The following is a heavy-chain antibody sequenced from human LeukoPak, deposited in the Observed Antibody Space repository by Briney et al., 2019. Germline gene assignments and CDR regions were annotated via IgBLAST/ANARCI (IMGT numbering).Heavy chain of an antibody. CDR3: ARGDAFSGDH. V-gene: IGHV3-7*04. J-gene: IGHJ4*02. CDR2: IHPEGNEK. Sequence: PGGSLRLSCAVSGFTFSDFWMSWVRQAPGRGLEWVANIHPEGNEKYHVESVKGRFTISRDNAKNSLFLQMYGLRVEDTAVYYCARGDAFSGDHWGQGTLVTVSS. CDR1: GFTFSDFW.